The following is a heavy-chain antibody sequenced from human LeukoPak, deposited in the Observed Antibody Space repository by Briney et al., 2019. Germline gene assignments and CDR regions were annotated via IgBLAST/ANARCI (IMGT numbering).Heavy chain of an antibody. Sequence: ASVQVSCKASGYTFTSYYMHWVRQAPGQGLEWMGIINPSGGSTSYAQKFQGRVTMTRDTSTSTVYMELSSLRSEDTAVYYCARGAYYYDSSGYYGAFDIWGQGTMVTVPS. CDR3: ARGAYYYDSSGYYGAFDI. CDR2: INPSGGST. J-gene: IGHJ3*02. V-gene: IGHV1-46*01. CDR1: GYTFTSYY. D-gene: IGHD3-22*01.